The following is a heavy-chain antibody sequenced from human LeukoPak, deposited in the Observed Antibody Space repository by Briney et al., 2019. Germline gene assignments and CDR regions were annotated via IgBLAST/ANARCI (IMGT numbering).Heavy chain of an antibody. CDR3: ARGRDAWSHDY. Sequence: PGGSLRLSCAASGFTFSSYSMNWVRQAPGKGLEWVSVIYSGGNTYYADSVKGRFTFSRDNSKNTLYLHMNSLTAEDTAVYYCARGRDAWSHDYWGQGTLVTVSS. CDR2: IYSGGNT. CDR1: GFTFSSYS. D-gene: IGHD3-16*01. J-gene: IGHJ4*02. V-gene: IGHV3-53*01.